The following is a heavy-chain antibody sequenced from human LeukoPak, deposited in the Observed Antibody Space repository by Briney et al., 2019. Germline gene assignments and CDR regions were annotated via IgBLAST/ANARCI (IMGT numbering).Heavy chain of an antibody. Sequence: SQTLSLTCTVSGGSFSSGSYYWSWIRQPAGKGLDWIGRIYTSGSTNYNPSLKSRVTISVDTSKNQFSLKLSSVTAADTAVYYCARRAPSPYSSSSFYYYYYMDVWGKGTTVTVSS. V-gene: IGHV4-61*02. J-gene: IGHJ6*03. D-gene: IGHD6-6*01. CDR2: IYTSGST. CDR1: GGSFSSGSYY. CDR3: ARRAPSPYSSSSFYYYYYMDV.